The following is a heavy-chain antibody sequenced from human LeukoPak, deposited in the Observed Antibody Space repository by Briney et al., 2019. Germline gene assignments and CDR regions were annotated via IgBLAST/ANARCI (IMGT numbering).Heavy chain of an antibody. D-gene: IGHD2-21*02. CDR1: GGTFSSYA. V-gene: IGHV1-69*06. Sequence: ASVKVSCKASGGTFSSYAISWVRQAPGQGLEWMGGIIPIFGTANYAQKFQGRVTITADKSTSTAYMELSSLRSEDTAVYYCVRDGDCVIGSNYFDYWGQGTLVTVSS. J-gene: IGHJ4*02. CDR2: IIPIFGTA. CDR3: VRDGDCVIGSNYFDY.